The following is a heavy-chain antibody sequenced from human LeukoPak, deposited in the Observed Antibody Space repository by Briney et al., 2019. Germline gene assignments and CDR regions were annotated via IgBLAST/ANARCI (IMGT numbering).Heavy chain of an antibody. V-gene: IGHV3-23*01. J-gene: IGHJ4*02. D-gene: IGHD2-15*01. CDR3: ARALTYCSDGSCYSVDY. CDR2: ISGSGSST. Sequence: GGSLRLSCAASGFTFSSYAMSWVRQAPGKGLEWVSAISGSGSSTYYADSVKGRFTISRDNARDSLYLQVNSLRAEDTAVYYCARALTYCSDGSCYSVDYWGQGTLVTVSS. CDR1: GFTFSSYA.